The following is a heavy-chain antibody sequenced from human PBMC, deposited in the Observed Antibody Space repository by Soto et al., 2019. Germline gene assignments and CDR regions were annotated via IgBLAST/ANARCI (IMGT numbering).Heavy chain of an antibody. J-gene: IGHJ4*02. CDR2: VYYSGST. D-gene: IGHD3-22*01. CDR1: GGSIGSFY. V-gene: IGHV4-59*01. Sequence: SETLSLTCTVSGGSIGSFYWSWIRQPPGKGLEWIGYVYYSGSTNYNPSLKSRVTILVDTSKNQFSLSLSSVTAADTAVYYCARDYRYAGFDSTGYYYGGHFDFWGQGTLVTVSS. CDR3: ARDYRYAGFDSTGYYYGGHFDF.